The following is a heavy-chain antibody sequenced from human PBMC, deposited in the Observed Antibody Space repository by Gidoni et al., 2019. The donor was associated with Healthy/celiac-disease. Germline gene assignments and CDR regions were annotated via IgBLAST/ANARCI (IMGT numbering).Heavy chain of an antibody. CDR2: INHSGST. CDR3: AIRITMVWGVNDAFDI. Sequence: QVQLQQWGTGLWKPSETLSLTCSVYGGSFSGYYWSWIRQPPGKGQEWIGEINHSGSTNSNPSLMSLVTVSVDTSQNHFSLKLSSVTAADSAVYYCAIRITMVWGVNDAFDIWGQGTMVTVSS. V-gene: IGHV4-34*01. J-gene: IGHJ3*02. CDR1: GGSFSGYY. D-gene: IGHD3-10*01.